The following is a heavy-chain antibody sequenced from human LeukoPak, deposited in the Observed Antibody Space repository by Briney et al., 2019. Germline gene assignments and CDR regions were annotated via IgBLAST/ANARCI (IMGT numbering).Heavy chain of an antibody. CDR2: IYYSGST. Sequence: SETLSLTCTVSGGSISSYYWSWIRQPPGKGLEWIGYIYYSGSTNYNPSLKSRVTISVDTSKNQFSLKLSSVTAADTAVYYCARARSRGSGWLIDYWGQGTLVTVSS. CDR1: GGSISSYY. J-gene: IGHJ4*02. CDR3: ARARSRGSGWLIDY. V-gene: IGHV4-59*01. D-gene: IGHD6-19*01.